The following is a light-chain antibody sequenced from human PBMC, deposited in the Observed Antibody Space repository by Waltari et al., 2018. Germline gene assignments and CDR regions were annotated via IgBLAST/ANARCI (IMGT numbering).Light chain of an antibody. J-gene: IGLJ2*01. Sequence: QSALTQPRSVSGSPGQSVTISCTGTSNDVGGYKYVSWYEQHPGKAPKLMSYDVSKRPSGVPERFSGSKSGNTASLTISGLQAEDEADYYCCSYAGSYTVLFGGGTRLTVL. CDR3: CSYAGSYTVL. V-gene: IGLV2-11*01. CDR1: SNDVGGYKY. CDR2: DVS.